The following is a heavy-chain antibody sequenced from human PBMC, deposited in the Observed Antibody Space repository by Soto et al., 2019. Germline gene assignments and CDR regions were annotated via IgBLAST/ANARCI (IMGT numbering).Heavy chain of an antibody. CDR1: GYSISSGYY. CDR3: ARVGYRLWDFDY. V-gene: IGHV4-38-2*01. Sequence: SETLSLTCAVSGYSISSGYYWGWIRQPPGKGLEWIGSIYHSGSTYYNPSLKSRVTISVDTSKNQFSLKLSSVTAADTAVYYCARVGYRLWDFDYWGQGTLVTVSS. CDR2: IYHSGST. D-gene: IGHD5-18*01. J-gene: IGHJ4*02.